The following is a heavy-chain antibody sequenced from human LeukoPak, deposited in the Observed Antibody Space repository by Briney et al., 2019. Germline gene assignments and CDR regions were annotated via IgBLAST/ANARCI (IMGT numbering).Heavy chain of an antibody. D-gene: IGHD1-26*01. CDR1: GGIFSSYT. Sequence: ASVKVSCKASGGIFSSYTISWVRQAPGQGLEWMGRIIPILGIANYAQKFQGRVTITADKSTSTAYMELSSLRSEDTAVYYCARASGSYVGQFDYWGQGTLVTVSS. J-gene: IGHJ4*02. CDR3: ARASGSYVGQFDY. V-gene: IGHV1-69*02. CDR2: IIPILGIA.